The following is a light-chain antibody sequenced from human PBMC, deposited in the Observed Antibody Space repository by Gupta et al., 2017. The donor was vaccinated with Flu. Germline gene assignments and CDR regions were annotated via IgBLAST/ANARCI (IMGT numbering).Light chain of an antibody. Sequence: TTSCTGSSCNIGANYDVNWYKQLPGTAPKLLIYGNTNRPSGVSDRFSGSKSGTSASLAITGLQADDEADYCCQSTDTSVTGAVFGGGTKLTVL. V-gene: IGLV1-40*01. CDR2: GNT. J-gene: IGLJ2*01. CDR3: QSTDTSVTGAV. CDR1: SCNIGANYD.